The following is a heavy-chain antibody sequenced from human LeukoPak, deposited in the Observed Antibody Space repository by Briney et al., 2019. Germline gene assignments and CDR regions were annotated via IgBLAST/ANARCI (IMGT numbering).Heavy chain of an antibody. D-gene: IGHD6-19*01. J-gene: IGHJ4*02. Sequence: GESLKISCKGSGYSFTSYWIGWVRQIPGKGLGWMGIIYPGDSDTRYSPSFQGQVTISADKSISTAYLQWSRLKASDAAMYYCARRGSGWCWDYWGQGTLVTVSS. V-gene: IGHV5-51*01. CDR1: GYSFTSYW. CDR3: ARRGSGWCWDY. CDR2: IYPGDSDT.